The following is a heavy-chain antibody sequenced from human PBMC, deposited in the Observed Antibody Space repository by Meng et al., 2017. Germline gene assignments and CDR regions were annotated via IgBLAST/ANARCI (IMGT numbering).Heavy chain of an antibody. CDR3: ARGYGGLDY. V-gene: IGHV4-30-2*01. CDR2: IFHSGTT. D-gene: IGHD3-10*01. J-gene: IGHJ4*02. Sequence: QLQLQESGSGLVKPSQTLSLTCAVAGGSASSGGYSWTWIRQPPGKGLEWIGYIFHSGTTYYNPSLESRVTISIDTSKNQFSLKVTSATAADTAVYYCARGYGGLDYWGQGTLVTVSS. CDR1: GGSASSGGYS.